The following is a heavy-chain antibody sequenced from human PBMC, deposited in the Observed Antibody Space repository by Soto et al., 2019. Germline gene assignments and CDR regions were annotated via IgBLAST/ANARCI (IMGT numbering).Heavy chain of an antibody. CDR2: IYYIGST. V-gene: IGHV4-59*01. CDR1: GGSISSYY. CDR3: ARVGATTRSFDY. J-gene: IGHJ4*02. D-gene: IGHD1-26*01. Sequence: SETLSLTCTVSGGSISSYYWSWIRQPPGKGLEWIGYIYYIGSTNYNPSLKSRVTISVDTSKNQFSLKLNSVTAADTAIYYCARVGATTRSFDYRGQRTLVTVSS.